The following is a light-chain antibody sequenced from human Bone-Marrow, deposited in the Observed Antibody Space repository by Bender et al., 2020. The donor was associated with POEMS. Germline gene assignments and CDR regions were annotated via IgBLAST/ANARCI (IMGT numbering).Light chain of an antibody. J-gene: IGLJ2*01. CDR3: QSYDISLSTPVV. CDR1: NSNIGSNS. Sequence: QSVLTKPPSASGTPGQRVTISCSGSNSNIGSNSVNWYQQLPGTAPKLLIYGDTIRPSGVPDRFSGSKSGTSASLAITGLQAEDEAEYYCQSYDISLSTPVVFGGGTKLTVL. CDR2: GDT. V-gene: IGLV1-44*01.